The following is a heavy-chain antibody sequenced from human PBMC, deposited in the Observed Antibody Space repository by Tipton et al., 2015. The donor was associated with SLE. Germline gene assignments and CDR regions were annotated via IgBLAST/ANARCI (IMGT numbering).Heavy chain of an antibody. D-gene: IGHD6-13*01. CDR2: INHSGST. Sequence: TLSLTCTVSGGSISSGSYYWSWIRQPPGKGLEWIGEINHSGSTNYNPSLKSRVTISVDTSKNQFSLKLSSVTAADTAVYYCARGRYSSSWFDYWGQGTLVTVSS. CDR1: GGSISSGSYY. V-gene: IGHV4-39*07. J-gene: IGHJ4*02. CDR3: ARGRYSSSWFDY.